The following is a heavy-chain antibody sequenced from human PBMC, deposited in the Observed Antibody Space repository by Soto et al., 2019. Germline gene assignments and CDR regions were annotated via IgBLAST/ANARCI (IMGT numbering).Heavy chain of an antibody. D-gene: IGHD5-12*01. Sequence: GASVKVSCKASGYTFTSYGISWVRQAPGQGLEWMGWISAYNGNTNYAQKLQGRVTMTTDTSTSTAYMELRSLRAEDTALYYCAKDLYSGYGPGFDYWGQGTLVTVSS. V-gene: IGHV1-18*04. CDR2: ISAYNGNT. CDR1: GYTFTSYG. J-gene: IGHJ4*02. CDR3: AKDLYSGYGPGFDY.